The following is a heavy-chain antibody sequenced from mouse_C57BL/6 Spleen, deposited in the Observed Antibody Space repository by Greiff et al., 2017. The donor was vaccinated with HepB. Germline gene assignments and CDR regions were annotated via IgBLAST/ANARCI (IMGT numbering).Heavy chain of an antibody. V-gene: IGHV3-6*01. Sequence: EVKLQESGPGLVKPSQSLSLTCSVTGYSITSGYYWNWIRQFPGNKLEWMGYISYDGSNNYNPSLKNRISITRDTFKNQFFLKLNSVTTEDTATYYCASLWGFAYWGQGTLVTVSA. CDR1: GYSITSGYY. CDR2: ISYDGSN. J-gene: IGHJ3*01. CDR3: ASLWGFAY.